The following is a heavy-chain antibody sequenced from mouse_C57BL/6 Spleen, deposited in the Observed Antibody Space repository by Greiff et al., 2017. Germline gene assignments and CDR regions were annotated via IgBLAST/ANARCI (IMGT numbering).Heavy chain of an antibody. V-gene: IGHV14-3*01. CDR3: ARESSRGTPFAY. CDR2: IDPANGNT. Sequence: EVKVVESVAELVRPGASVKLSCTASGFNIKNTYMHWVKQRPEQGLEWIGRIDPANGNTKYAPKFQGKATITADTSSNTAYLQLSSLTSDDTAIYYCARESSRGTPFAYWGQGTLVTVSA. J-gene: IGHJ3*01. CDR1: GFNIKNTY.